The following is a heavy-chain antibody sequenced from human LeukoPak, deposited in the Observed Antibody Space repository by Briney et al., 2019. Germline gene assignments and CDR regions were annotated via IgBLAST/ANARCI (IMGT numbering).Heavy chain of an antibody. D-gene: IGHD2-2*01. V-gene: IGHV1-2*02. J-gene: IGHJ6*02. CDR2: INPNSGGT. CDR3: ARVPDYCSSTSCFDRYYYYGMDV. Sequence: ASVKVSCKASGYTFTGYYMHWVRQAPGQGLEWMGWINPNSGGTNYAQKFQGRVTMTRDTSISTAYMELSRLRSDDTAVYYCARVPDYCSSTSCFDRYYYYGMDVWGQGTTVTVSS. CDR1: GYTFTGYY.